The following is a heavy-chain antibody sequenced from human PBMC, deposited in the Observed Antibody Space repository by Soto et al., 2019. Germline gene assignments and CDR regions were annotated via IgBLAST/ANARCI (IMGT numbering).Heavy chain of an antibody. V-gene: IGHV4-34*01. D-gene: IGHD2-15*01. Sequence: SETLSLTCAFYGLSFSGYYWILIRQPPGKGLEWIGEINHSGSTNYNPSLKSRVTISVDTSKNQFSLKLSSVTAADTAVYYCARGRGCSGGSCYRPFDYWGQGTLVTVSS. CDR2: INHSGST. CDR1: GLSFSGYY. J-gene: IGHJ4*02. CDR3: ARGRGCSGGSCYRPFDY.